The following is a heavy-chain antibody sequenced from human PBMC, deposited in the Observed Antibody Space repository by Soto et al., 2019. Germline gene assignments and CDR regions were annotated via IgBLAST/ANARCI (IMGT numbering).Heavy chain of an antibody. D-gene: IGHD6-6*01. V-gene: IGHV3-13*01. Sequence: GGSLRLSCAASGFNFSSYDMHWVRQATGKGLEWVSAIGTAGDTYYPGSVKGRFTISRENAKNSLYLQMNSLRAGDTAVYYCARGGSSSVRLDYYYYMDVWGKGTTVTVSS. CDR3: ARGGSSSVRLDYYYYMDV. J-gene: IGHJ6*03. CDR1: GFNFSSYD. CDR2: IGTAGDT.